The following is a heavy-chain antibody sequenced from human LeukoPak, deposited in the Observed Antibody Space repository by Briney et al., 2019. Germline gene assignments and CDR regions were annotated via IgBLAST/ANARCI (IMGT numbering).Heavy chain of an antibody. J-gene: IGHJ4*02. CDR3: TRGHWELDY. V-gene: IGHV3-11*01. CDR2: ITNRGTVM. Sequence: GGSLRLSCVASGFTFSDYYMTWIRQAPGKGLEWVSYITNRGTVMQYADSVKGRFTISRDSAGNSLYLQMNSLKAEDTAVYYCTRGHWELDYWGQGTLVTVSS. D-gene: IGHD4-23*01. CDR1: GFTFSDYY.